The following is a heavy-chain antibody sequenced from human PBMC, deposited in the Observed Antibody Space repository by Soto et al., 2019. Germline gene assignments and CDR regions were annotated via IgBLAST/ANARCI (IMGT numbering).Heavy chain of an antibody. CDR2: ISYDGTNK. Sequence: PGVSPRLFCTASGFIFGRYGMHWVRQAPGRGLAWVALISYDGTNKYYPDSVKGRFTISRDNPKNTLYLQMNSLRAEDTAVYYCARIPGDFCGGDCSSENWGHGPQVTVSS. CDR1: GFIFGRYG. J-gene: IGHJ4*01. V-gene: IGHV3-30*03. D-gene: IGHD2-21*02. CDR3: ARIPGDFCGGDCSSEN.